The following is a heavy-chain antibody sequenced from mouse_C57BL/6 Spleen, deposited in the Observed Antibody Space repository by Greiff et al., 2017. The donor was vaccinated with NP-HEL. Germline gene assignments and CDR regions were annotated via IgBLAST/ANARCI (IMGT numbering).Heavy chain of an antibody. J-gene: IGHJ2*01. CDR1: GYTFTDYN. V-gene: IGHV1-18*01. Sequence: VHVKQSGPELVKPGASVKIPCKASGYTFTDYNMDWVKQSHGKSLEWIGDINPNNGGTIYNQKFKGKATLTVDKSSSTAYMELLSLTSEDTAVYYCARGGYPYDYGCWGQGTTVTVAT. CDR3: ARGGYPYDYGC. D-gene: IGHD1-1*02. CDR2: INPNNGGT.